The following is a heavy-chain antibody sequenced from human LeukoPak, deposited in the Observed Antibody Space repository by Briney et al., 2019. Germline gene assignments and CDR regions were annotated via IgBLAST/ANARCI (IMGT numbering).Heavy chain of an antibody. CDR2: VYSSGNT. CDR1: DGSISIYY. V-gene: IGHV4-4*08. CDR3: VRDRELTY. Sequence: PSETLSLTCTVSDGSISIYYWSWIRQPPGKGLEWIGYVYSSGNTNYSPSLKGRAIISADTSKNQFSLKLTSVTAADTAVYYCVRDRELTYWGQGILVTVSS. J-gene: IGHJ4*02. D-gene: IGHD3-10*01.